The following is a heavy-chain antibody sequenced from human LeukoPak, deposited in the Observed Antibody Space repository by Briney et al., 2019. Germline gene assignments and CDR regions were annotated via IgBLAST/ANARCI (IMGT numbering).Heavy chain of an antibody. V-gene: IGHV4-59*01. CDR3: ARYSRTGIAAAGNRFDY. Sequence: SETLSLTCTVSGGSISSYYWSWIRQPPGKGLEWIGYIYYSGSTNYNPSLKSRVTISVDTSKDQFSLKLSSVTAADTAVYYCARYSRTGIAAAGNRFDYWGQGTLVTVSS. CDR2: IYYSGST. CDR1: GGSISSYY. D-gene: IGHD6-13*01. J-gene: IGHJ4*02.